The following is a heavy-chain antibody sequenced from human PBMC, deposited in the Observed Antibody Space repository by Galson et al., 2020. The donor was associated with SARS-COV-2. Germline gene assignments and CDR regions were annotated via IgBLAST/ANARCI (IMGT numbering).Heavy chain of an antibody. Sequence: SQTLSLTCTVSGGSISSYYWTWIRQPPGKGLEWIGYIYYSGSTNYNPSLKSRVTISVDTSKNQFSLRLSSVTAADTAVYYCARHRDDFSSFDSWGQGTLVTVSS. CDR3: ARHRDDFSSFDS. J-gene: IGHJ4*02. V-gene: IGHV4-59*08. CDR1: GGSISSYY. D-gene: IGHD3-3*01. CDR2: IYYSGST.